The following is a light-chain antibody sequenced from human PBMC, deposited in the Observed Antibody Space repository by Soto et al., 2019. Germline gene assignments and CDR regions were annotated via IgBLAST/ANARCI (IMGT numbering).Light chain of an antibody. CDR3: CSYAGSSTFVV. Sequence: QSALTQPASVSGSPGQSITISCTGTSSDVGNYNLVSWYQLHPGKAPKLLIYEDINRPSGVSNRFSGSKSGNTASLTISGLQAEDEADYYCCSYAGSSTFVVFGGGTKLTVL. J-gene: IGLJ2*01. V-gene: IGLV2-23*02. CDR2: EDI. CDR1: SSDVGNYNL.